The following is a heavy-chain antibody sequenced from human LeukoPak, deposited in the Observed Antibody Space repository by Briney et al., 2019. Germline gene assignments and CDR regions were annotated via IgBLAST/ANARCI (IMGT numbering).Heavy chain of an antibody. D-gene: IGHD3-10*02. J-gene: IGHJ6*04. CDR1: GFTFSSYE. V-gene: IGHV3-48*03. CDR3: AELGITMIGGV. Sequence: PGGSLRLSCAASGFTFSSYEMNWVRQAPGKGLEWVSYISSSGSTIYYADSVKGRSTISRDNAKNLLYLQMNSLRAEDTAVYYCAELGITMIGGVWGKGTTVTTSS. CDR2: ISSSGSTI.